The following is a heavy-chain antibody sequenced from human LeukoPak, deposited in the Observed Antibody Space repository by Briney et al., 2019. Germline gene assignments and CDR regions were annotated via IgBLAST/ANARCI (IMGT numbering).Heavy chain of an antibody. D-gene: IGHD2-15*01. CDR2: ISAYNGNT. Sequence: ASVTVSCTASGYTFTSYGISWVRQAPGQGLEWMGWISAYNGNTNYAQKLQGRVTMTTDTSTSTAYMELRSLRSDDTAVYYCARQGLVVVAATRYYYYGMDVWGQGTTVTVSS. V-gene: IGHV1-18*01. CDR3: ARQGLVVVAATRYYYYGMDV. CDR1: GYTFTSYG. J-gene: IGHJ6*02.